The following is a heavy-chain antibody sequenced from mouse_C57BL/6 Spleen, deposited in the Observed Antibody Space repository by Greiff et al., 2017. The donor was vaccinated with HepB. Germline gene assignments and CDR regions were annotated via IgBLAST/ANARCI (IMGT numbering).Heavy chain of an antibody. CDR2: ISYSGST. Sequence: DVKLQESGPGLAKPSQTLSLTCSVTGYSITSDYWNWIRKFPGNKLEYMGYISYSGSTYYNPSLKSRISITRDTSKNQYYLQLNSVTTEDTATYYCARYHYGSSYAMDYWGQGTSVTVSS. J-gene: IGHJ4*01. V-gene: IGHV3-8*01. CDR1: GYSITSDY. CDR3: ARYHYGSSYAMDY. D-gene: IGHD1-1*01.